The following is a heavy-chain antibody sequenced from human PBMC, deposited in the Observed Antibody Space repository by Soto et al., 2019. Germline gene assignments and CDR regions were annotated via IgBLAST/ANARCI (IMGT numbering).Heavy chain of an antibody. D-gene: IGHD2-21*02. CDR3: AAGYCGGDCTNQFDY. Sequence: ASVKVSCKVSGYTLTELSMHWVRQAPGKGLEWMGGFDPEDGETIYAQKFQGRVTMTEDTSTDTAYMELSSLRSEDTAVYYCAAGYCGGDCTNQFDYWGQGTLGTVSS. V-gene: IGHV1-24*01. CDR2: FDPEDGET. CDR1: GYTLTELS. J-gene: IGHJ4*02.